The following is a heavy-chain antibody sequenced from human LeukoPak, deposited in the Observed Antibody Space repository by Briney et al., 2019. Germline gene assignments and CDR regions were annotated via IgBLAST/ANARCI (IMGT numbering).Heavy chain of an antibody. CDR3: ARGPAVAALDY. J-gene: IGHJ4*02. CDR1: SGSISSYY. CDR2: VHYTGIT. V-gene: IGHV4-59*08. Sequence: SETLSLTCTVSSGSISSYYWSWIRQPPGKGLEWIGYVHYTGITNYSPSLKSRVTISLDTSKKQFSLKLSSVTAADTAVYYCARGPAVAALDYWGQGTLVTVSS. D-gene: IGHD6-19*01.